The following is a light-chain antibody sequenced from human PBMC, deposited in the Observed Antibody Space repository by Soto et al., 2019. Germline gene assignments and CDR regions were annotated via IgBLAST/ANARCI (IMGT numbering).Light chain of an antibody. CDR1: SSNIGGNS. V-gene: IGLV1-51*01. CDR2: DGN. J-gene: IGLJ1*01. CDR3: GSWDSSLSAYV. Sequence: QSVRTQPPSVSAAPGQKVTISCSGSSSNIGGNSVSWYQQLPGTAPKLLIYDGNKRPSGIPDRFSGSKSGTSATLGITGFQTGDEADYYCGSWDSSLSAYVFGTGTKLTVL.